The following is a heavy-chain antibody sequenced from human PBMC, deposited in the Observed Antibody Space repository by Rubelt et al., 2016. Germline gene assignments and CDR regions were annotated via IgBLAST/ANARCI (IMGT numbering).Heavy chain of an antibody. CDR2: ISSSSSTI. CDR3: ARVGVGWFDP. J-gene: IGHJ5*02. V-gene: IGHV3-48*04. CDR1: GFTFSSYS. Sequence: GGVVQPGRSLRLSCAASGFTFSSYSMNWVRQAPGKGLEWVSYISSSSSTIYYADSVKGRFTISRDNAKNSLYLQMNSLRAEDTAVYYCARVGVGWFDPWGQGTLVTVSS. D-gene: IGHD3-16*01.